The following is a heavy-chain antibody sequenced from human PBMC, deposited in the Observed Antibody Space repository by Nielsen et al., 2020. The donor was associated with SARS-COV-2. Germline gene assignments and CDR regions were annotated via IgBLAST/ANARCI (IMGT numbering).Heavy chain of an antibody. CDR3: AKSNVVRGIIGYYFDY. V-gene: IGHV3-21*01. Sequence: GESLKISCAASGFTFSSYSMNWVRQAPGKGLEWVSSISSSSSYIYYADSVKGRFTISRDNAKNSLYLQMNSLRAEDTAVYYCAKSNVVRGIIGYYFDYWGQGTLVTVSS. CDR2: ISSSSSYI. D-gene: IGHD3-10*01. CDR1: GFTFSSYS. J-gene: IGHJ4*02.